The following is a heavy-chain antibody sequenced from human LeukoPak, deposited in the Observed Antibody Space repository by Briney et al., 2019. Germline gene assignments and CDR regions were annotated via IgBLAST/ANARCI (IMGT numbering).Heavy chain of an antibody. Sequence: VASVKVSCKTSGYTFTAYHMHWVRQAPGQGLEFVGWIYPPTGGTVLAGKFQGRVTMTRDTSIAAAYMELSGLTFDDTAVYYCVRENWYYDHWGRGTLVTVSS. CDR1: GYTFTAYH. CDR2: IYPPTGGT. J-gene: IGHJ4*02. V-gene: IGHV1-2*02. D-gene: IGHD3-16*01. CDR3: VRENWYYDH.